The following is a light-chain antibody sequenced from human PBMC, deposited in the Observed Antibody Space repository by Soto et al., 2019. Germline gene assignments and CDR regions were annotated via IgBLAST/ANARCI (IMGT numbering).Light chain of an antibody. CDR2: GES. CDR1: QSVSSSY. CDR3: QQYDSSPKT. J-gene: IGKJ1*01. V-gene: IGKV3-20*01. Sequence: VLTQSPAILSFSPGDRATLSCRASQSVSSSYLAWYQQKPGQAPRLLIYGESSRATGIPDRLSGSESGTDFTLTISRLEPEDFAVYYCQQYDSSPKTCGQGTKVDIK.